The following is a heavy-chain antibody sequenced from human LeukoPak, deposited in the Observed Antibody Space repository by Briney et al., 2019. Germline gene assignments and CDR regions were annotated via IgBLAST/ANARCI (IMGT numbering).Heavy chain of an antibody. D-gene: IGHD3-9*01. CDR2: VSYDGSNK. Sequence: PGGSLRLSCVASGFTFSDYAVHWVRQAPGRGLECVAVVSYDGSNKNHADSVKGRFTISRDNSKNTLYPQMNSLRVEDMAVYYCARETGYRFDYWGRGTLVSVSS. CDR1: GFTFSDYA. V-gene: IGHV3-30-3*01. J-gene: IGHJ4*02. CDR3: ARETGYRFDY.